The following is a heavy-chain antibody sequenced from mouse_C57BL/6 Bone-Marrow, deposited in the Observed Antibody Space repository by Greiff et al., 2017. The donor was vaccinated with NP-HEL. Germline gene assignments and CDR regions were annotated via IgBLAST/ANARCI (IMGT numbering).Heavy chain of an antibody. V-gene: IGHV1-55*01. CDR3: ARSGYSNYVNRYFDV. Sequence: QVQLQQPGAELVKPGASVKMSCKASGYTFTRYWITWVKQRPGQGLEWIGDIYPGSGSTNYNEKFKSKATLTVDTSSSTAYMQLSSLTSEDSAVYYCARSGYSNYVNRYFDVWGTGTTVTVSS. J-gene: IGHJ1*03. CDR1: GYTFTRYW. D-gene: IGHD2-5*01. CDR2: IYPGSGST.